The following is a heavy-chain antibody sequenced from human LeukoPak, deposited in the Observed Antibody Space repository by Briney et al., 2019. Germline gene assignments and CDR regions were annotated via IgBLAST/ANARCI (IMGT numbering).Heavy chain of an antibody. D-gene: IGHD4-17*01. Sequence: PGGSLRLSCAASGFTFSSYWMSWVRQAPGKGLERVANIKQGGSEKYYVDSVKGRFTISRDNAKNSLYLQMNSLRAEDTAVYYCAGDQINGDSFFDYWGQGTLVTVSS. J-gene: IGHJ4*02. CDR3: AGDQINGDSFFDY. V-gene: IGHV3-7*01. CDR1: GFTFSSYW. CDR2: IKQGGSEK.